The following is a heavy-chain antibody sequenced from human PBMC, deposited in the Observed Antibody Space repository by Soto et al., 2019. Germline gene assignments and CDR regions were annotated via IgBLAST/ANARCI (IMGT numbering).Heavy chain of an antibody. Sequence: GGSLRLSCAVSGFSFSSDSMGWVRQAQGKGLEWVASTSSSGSFMNYADSVKGRFTISRDNAKNSLYLQMSGLKDEDTAVYYCARDPPTGTTLDWADSWGQGTLVTVSS. V-gene: IGHV3-21*01. CDR3: ARDPPTGTTLDWADS. CDR1: GFSFSSDS. CDR2: TSSSGSFM. J-gene: IGHJ4*02. D-gene: IGHD1-7*01.